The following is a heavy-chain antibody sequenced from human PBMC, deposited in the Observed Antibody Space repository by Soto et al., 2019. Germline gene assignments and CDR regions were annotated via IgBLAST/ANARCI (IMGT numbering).Heavy chain of an antibody. Sequence: QVQLVQSGAEVKKPGASVKVSCKASGYTFTSYAMHWVRQAPGQRLEWMGWINAGNGNTKYSQKFQGRVTITRDTCASTXXMELSSLRSEDTAVYYCARDRIVVVVAAYYYGMDVWGQGTTVTVSS. CDR1: GYTFTSYA. CDR2: INAGNGNT. J-gene: IGHJ6*02. CDR3: ARDRIVVVVAAYYYGMDV. V-gene: IGHV1-3*01. D-gene: IGHD2-15*01.